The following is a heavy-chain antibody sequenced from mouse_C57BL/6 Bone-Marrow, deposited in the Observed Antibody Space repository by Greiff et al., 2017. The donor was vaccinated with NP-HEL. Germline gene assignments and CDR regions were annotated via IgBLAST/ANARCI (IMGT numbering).Heavy chain of an antibody. CDR2: INPNYGTT. D-gene: IGHD1-1*01. J-gene: IGHJ4*01. CDR1: GYSFTDYN. CDR3: AAFITTVVEAMDY. V-gene: IGHV1-39*01. Sequence: VQLKESGPELVKPGASVKISCKASGYSFTDYNMNWVKQSNGKSLEWIGVINPNYGTTSYNQKFKGKATLTVDQSSSTAYMQLNSLTSEDSAVYYCAAFITTVVEAMDYWGQGTSVTVSS.